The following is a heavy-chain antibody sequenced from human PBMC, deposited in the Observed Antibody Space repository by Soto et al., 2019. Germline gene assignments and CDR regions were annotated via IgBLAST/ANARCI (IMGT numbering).Heavy chain of an antibody. D-gene: IGHD3-3*01. CDR2: IYSGGST. CDR1: GFTVSSYY. CDR3: ARSLSITIFGVATD. Sequence: EVQLVETGGGLIQPGGSLRLSCAASGFTVSSYYMSWVRQAPGKGLEWVSGIYSGGSTYYADSVQGRFTIARDQSKNTLYLQMNSLRAEDTAVYYCARSLSITIFGVATDWGQGTLVTVSS. J-gene: IGHJ4*02. V-gene: IGHV3-53*02.